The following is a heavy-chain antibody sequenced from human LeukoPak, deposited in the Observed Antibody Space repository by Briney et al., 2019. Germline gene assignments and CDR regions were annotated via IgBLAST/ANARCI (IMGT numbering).Heavy chain of an antibody. Sequence: ASVKVSCKASGYTFTNFDINWVRQATGQGLEWMGWMNPNSGNAGNAQKFQGRVTMTRNTSISTAYLELSSLRSDDTAVYYCARDDQLRLLGHTYNWFDPWGQGTLVIVSS. CDR1: GYTFTNFD. V-gene: IGHV1-8*01. CDR3: ARDDQLRLLGHTYNWFDP. J-gene: IGHJ5*02. D-gene: IGHD4-17*01. CDR2: MNPNSGNA.